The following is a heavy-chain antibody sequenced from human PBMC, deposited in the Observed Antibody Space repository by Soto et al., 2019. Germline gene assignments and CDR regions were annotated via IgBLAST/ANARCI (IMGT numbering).Heavy chain of an antibody. Sequence: SETLSLTCAVSGYPISSGYYWGLIRQPPGKGLEWIGIIHHSGSTYYNPSLRSRITISVDTSKNQFSLKMPSVTAADTAVYYCARSRGYVPGGYWGQGILVTVSS. CDR1: GYPISSGYY. CDR2: IHHSGST. CDR3: ARSRGYVPGGY. V-gene: IGHV4-38-2*01. J-gene: IGHJ4*02. D-gene: IGHD5-12*01.